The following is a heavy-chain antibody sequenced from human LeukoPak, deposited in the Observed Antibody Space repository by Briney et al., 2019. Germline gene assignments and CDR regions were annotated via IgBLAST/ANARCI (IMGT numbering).Heavy chain of an antibody. Sequence: SETLSLTCTVSGGSISTYYGNWIRQPAAKGLEWIGELNYSGSTNYNPSLKSRVTISVDTSKNQFSLKLSSVTAADTAVYYCARGPPYIVVVTAIGFFDYWGQGTLVTVSS. J-gene: IGHJ4*02. CDR3: ARGPPYIVVVTAIGFFDY. V-gene: IGHV4-34*01. CDR1: GGSISTYY. D-gene: IGHD2-21*02. CDR2: LNYSGST.